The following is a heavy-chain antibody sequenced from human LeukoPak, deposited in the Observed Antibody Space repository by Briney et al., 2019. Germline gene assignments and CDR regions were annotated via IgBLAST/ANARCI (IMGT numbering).Heavy chain of an antibody. CDR3: ARVHGISSWSSGFDY. J-gene: IGHJ4*02. CDR1: GYSFTDYN. CDR2: INTNIGNP. V-gene: IGHV7-4-1*02. Sequence: GASVKVSCKTSGYSFTDYNMNWVRQAPGQGLEWMGWINTNIGNPTYAQGFTGRFAFSLDTSVSTAYLQINSLKAEDTAVYYCARVHGISSWSSGFDYWAQGTLVTVSS. D-gene: IGHD6-13*01.